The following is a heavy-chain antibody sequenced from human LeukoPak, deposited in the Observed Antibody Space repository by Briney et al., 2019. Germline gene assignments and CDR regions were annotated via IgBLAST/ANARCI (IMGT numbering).Heavy chain of an antibody. Sequence: GGSLRLSCAASGFTFSNYWMSWVRQVPEKGLEWVANIKQHGGEIYYVDSVKGRFTISRDNAKNLLYLQMNSLGAEDTAIYYCARDKIVGATNFDYWGQGTLVTVSS. V-gene: IGHV3-7*03. J-gene: IGHJ4*02. CDR3: ARDKIVGATNFDY. CDR1: GFTFSNYW. D-gene: IGHD1-26*01. CDR2: IKQHGGEI.